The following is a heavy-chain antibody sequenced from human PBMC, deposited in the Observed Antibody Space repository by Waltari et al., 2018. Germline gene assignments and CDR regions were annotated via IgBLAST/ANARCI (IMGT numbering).Heavy chain of an antibody. CDR2: FDPEDGET. J-gene: IGHJ2*01. V-gene: IGHV1-24*01. D-gene: IGHD1-26*01. CDR3: ATGPPGGYYRDWYFDL. Sequence: QVQLVQSGAEVKTPGAPVKVSCKASGYTLTELSRHWVRQSPGKGIEWMGGFDPEDGETIYAQKFQGRVTMTEDTSTDTAYMELSSLGSEDTAVYYCATGPPGGYYRDWYFDLWGRGTLVTVSS. CDR1: GYTLTELS.